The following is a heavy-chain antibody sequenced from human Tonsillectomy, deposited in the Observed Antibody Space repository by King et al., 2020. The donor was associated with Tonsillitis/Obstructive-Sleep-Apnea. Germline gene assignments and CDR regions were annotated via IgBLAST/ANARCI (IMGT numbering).Heavy chain of an antibody. V-gene: IGHV3-23*04. CDR3: AKARTPIVVVPAAMEG. CDR1: GFTFSSYA. D-gene: IGHD2-2*01. J-gene: IGHJ4*02. CDR2: ISGSSHST. Sequence: VQLVESGGGLVQPGGSLKLSCAASGFTFSSYAMNWVRQAPGKGLEWVSTISGSSHSTYYGDSVKGRFTISRDNSKNTLYLQMNSLRAEDTAVYYCAKARTPIVVVPAAMEGWSQGTLVTVSS.